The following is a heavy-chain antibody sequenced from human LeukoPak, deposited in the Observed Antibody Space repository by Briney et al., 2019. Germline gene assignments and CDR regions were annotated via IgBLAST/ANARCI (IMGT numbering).Heavy chain of an antibody. Sequence: GGSLRLSCAASGFTFSDYYMSWIRQAPGKGLEWVSYLSSSSSYTNYADSVKGRFTISRDNAKNSLYLQMNSLRAEDTAVYFCVRVIGGIRYFDWYNWFDPWGQGTLVTVSS. CDR3: VRVIGGIRYFDWYNWFDP. V-gene: IGHV3-11*05. CDR2: LSSSSSYT. J-gene: IGHJ5*02. CDR1: GFTFSDYY. D-gene: IGHD3-9*01.